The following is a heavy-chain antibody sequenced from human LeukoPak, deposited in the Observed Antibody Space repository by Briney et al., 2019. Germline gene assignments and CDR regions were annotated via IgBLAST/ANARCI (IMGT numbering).Heavy chain of an antibody. V-gene: IGHV3-23*01. CDR2: VSGSGGST. CDR1: GFTFSSYA. Sequence: GGSLRLSCAASGFTFSSYAMSWVRQAPGKGLEWVSSVSGSGGSTYYADSVKGRFTISRDSSKSTLFLQMNSLRAEDTAVYYCAKSSYYDSSGYYREYYFDYWGQGTLVTVSS. J-gene: IGHJ4*02. D-gene: IGHD3-22*01. CDR3: AKSSYYDSSGYYREYYFDY.